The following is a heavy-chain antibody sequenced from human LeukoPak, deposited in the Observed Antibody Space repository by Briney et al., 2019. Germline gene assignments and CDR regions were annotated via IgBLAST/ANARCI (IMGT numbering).Heavy chain of an antibody. CDR3: ARYRRTETIYFEL. CDR1: GGSISRYY. Sequence: PSETLSLTCTVSGGSISRYYWSWIRQPPGKGLEWIGYIYYSGSTNYNPSLKSRVTISVDTSSNQFSLKLSSVTAADTAVYFCARYRRTETIYFELWGRGTLVSVSS. CDR2: IYYSGST. V-gene: IGHV4-59*08. D-gene: IGHD1-7*01. J-gene: IGHJ2*01.